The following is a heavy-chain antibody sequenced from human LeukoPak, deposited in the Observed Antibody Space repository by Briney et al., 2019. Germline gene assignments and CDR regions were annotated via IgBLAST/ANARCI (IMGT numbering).Heavy chain of an antibody. V-gene: IGHV4-59*01. J-gene: IGHJ4*02. CDR1: GGSISTYY. CDR3: ARASSTSSFDY. Sequence: SETLSLTCTVSGGSISTYYWSWVRLPPGKGLEWIGYIYNSGSTKYNPSLKSRVTVSVDTSKNQLSLKLSSVTAADTAVYYCARASSTSSFDYWGQGTLVTVSS. D-gene: IGHD2-2*01. CDR2: IYNSGST.